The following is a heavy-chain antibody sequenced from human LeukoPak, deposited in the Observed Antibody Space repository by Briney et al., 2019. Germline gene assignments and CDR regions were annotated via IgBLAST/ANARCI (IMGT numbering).Heavy chain of an antibody. J-gene: IGHJ5*02. D-gene: IGHD6-13*01. V-gene: IGHV1-69*13. Sequence: SVKVSCKASGGTFSSYAISWVRQAPGQGLEWMGGIIPIFGTANYAQKFQGRVTITADESTSTAYMELSSLRSEDTAVYYCARDRKGYSSSWYSNWFDPWGQGTLVTVSS. CDR1: GGTFSSYA. CDR3: ARDRKGYSSSWYSNWFDP. CDR2: IIPIFGTA.